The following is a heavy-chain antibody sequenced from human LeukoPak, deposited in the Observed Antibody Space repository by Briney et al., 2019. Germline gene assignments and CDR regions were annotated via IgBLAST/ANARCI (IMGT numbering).Heavy chain of an antibody. J-gene: IGHJ3*02. CDR3: ARRVVTTMVIGAFNI. CDR2: IYPGDSDT. Sequence: GESLRISCKGSGYSFTSYWIGWVRQMPGKGLEWMGIIYPGDSDTRYSPSFQGQVTISADKSISTAYLQWNSLKASDTAMYYCARRVVTTMVIGAFNIWGQGTMVTVSS. V-gene: IGHV5-51*01. CDR1: GYSFTSYW. D-gene: IGHD5-18*01.